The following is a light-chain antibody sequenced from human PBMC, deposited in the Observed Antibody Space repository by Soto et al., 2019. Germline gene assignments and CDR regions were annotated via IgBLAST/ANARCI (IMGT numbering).Light chain of an antibody. CDR3: VLLYGGAWV. J-gene: IGLJ2*01. Sequence: QAVVTQEPSLTVSPGGTVTLTCTLTTGAVTSDYYPNWFQRKPGQALRTLIYRTSNKHSWTPARFSGSLLGGKAALTLSGVQPEDEADYYCVLLYGGAWVFGGGTKLTVL. CDR2: RTS. V-gene: IGLV7-43*01. CDR1: TGAVTSDYY.